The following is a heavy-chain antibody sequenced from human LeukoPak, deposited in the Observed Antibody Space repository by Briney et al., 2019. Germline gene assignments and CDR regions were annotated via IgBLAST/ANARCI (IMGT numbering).Heavy chain of an antibody. V-gene: IGHV1-69*04. D-gene: IGHD2/OR15-2a*01. CDR1: GGTFSSYA. CDR3: ARDNIAHNWFDP. Sequence: SVKVSCKASGGTFSSYAISWVRQAPGQGLEWMGRIIPILGIANYAQKFQGRVTITADKSTSTAYMELSSLRSEDTAVYYCARDNIAHNWFDPWGQGTLVTVSS. J-gene: IGHJ5*02. CDR2: IIPILGIA.